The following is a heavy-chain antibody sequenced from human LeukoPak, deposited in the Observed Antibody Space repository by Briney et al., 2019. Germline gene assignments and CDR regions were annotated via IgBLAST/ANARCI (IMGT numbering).Heavy chain of an antibody. CDR3: VRDSSFAFDY. CDR1: GFTFGSFS. V-gene: IGHV3-48*02. D-gene: IGHD2/OR15-2a*01. Sequence: GGSLRLSCAASGFTFGSFSMKWVSQAPGKGLQWLSYIWDSSRITYQADSVKGRFTLSRDNARSSLYLQMNSLRDEDTAVYYCVRDSSFAFDYWGQGILVTVSS. J-gene: IGHJ4*02. CDR2: IWDSSRIT.